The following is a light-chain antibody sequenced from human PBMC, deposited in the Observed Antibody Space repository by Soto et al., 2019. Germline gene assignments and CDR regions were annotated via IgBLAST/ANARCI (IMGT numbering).Light chain of an antibody. CDR2: EVS. Sequence: QSALTQPASVAGSPGQSITISCTGTSSDVGSYNLVSWYQQHPGKAPKLMIYEVSKRPSGVSNRFSGSKSGYTASLTISGLQAEDEADYYCCSYAGSSTPWVFGGGTKLTVL. J-gene: IGLJ3*02. CDR3: CSYAGSSTPWV. CDR1: SSDVGSYNL. V-gene: IGLV2-23*02.